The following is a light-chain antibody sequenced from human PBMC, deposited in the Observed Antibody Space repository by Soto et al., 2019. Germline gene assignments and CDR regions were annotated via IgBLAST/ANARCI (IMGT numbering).Light chain of an antibody. V-gene: IGLV1-51*02. Sequence: QSVLTQPPSVSAAPGQKVTISCSGSSSNIGSDYVSWYQQLPGTAPKPLIYENNKRPSGIPDRFSGSKSGTSATLGITGLQTGDEADYYCAAWDKSLSGGVFGGGTKLTVL. CDR3: AAWDKSLSGGV. J-gene: IGLJ2*01. CDR2: ENN. CDR1: SSNIGSDY.